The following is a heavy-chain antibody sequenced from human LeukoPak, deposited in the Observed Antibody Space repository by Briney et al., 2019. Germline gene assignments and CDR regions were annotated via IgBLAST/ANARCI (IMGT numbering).Heavy chain of an antibody. Sequence: ASVKVSCKASGGTFSSYAISWVRQAPGQGLEWMGGIIPIFGTANYAQKFQDRVTITADESTSTAYMELSSLRSEDTAVYYCARRREYYFDYWGQGTLVTVSS. CDR3: ARRREYYFDY. CDR1: GGTFSSYA. D-gene: IGHD3-10*01. J-gene: IGHJ4*02. V-gene: IGHV1-69*13. CDR2: IIPIFGTA.